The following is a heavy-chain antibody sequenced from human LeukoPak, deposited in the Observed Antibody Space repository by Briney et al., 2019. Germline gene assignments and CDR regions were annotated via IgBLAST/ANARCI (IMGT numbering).Heavy chain of an antibody. Sequence: PGGSLRLSCEASGFTFTSYGMSWVRQAPGKGLEWVSAISGSGGSTYYADSVKGRFTISRDNSKNTLYLQMNSLRAEDTAVYYCAKVKGPTIVVVISFAFDIWGQGTMVTVSS. D-gene: IGHD3-22*01. J-gene: IGHJ3*02. V-gene: IGHV3-23*01. CDR2: ISGSGGST. CDR1: GFTFTSYG. CDR3: AKVKGPTIVVVISFAFDI.